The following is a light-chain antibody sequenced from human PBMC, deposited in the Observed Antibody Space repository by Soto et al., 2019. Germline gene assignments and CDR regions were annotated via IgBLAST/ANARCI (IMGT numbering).Light chain of an antibody. V-gene: IGKV3-20*01. Sequence: EIVLTQSPGTLSLSPGERATLSCRASQSISSSYLGWYQQKPGQAPRLLIYGASSRATGIPDRFSGSGSGTEFTLTISRLEPEDLAVYYCQQYALSPATFGGGTKVDIK. CDR1: QSISSSY. J-gene: IGKJ4*01. CDR2: GAS. CDR3: QQYALSPAT.